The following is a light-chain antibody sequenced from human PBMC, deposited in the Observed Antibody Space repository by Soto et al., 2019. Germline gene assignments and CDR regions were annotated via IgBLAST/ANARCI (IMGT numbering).Light chain of an antibody. CDR3: FSYTANDNWV. CDR1: KNDIGVYDF. J-gene: IGLJ3*02. Sequence: QSALTQPPSASGSPGQSVTISCTGTKNDIGVYDFVSWYQHHPGKAPRLIISAVRQRPSGGPDRFSGSKSGNTASLTISGLQTDDEADYFCFSYTANDNWVFGGGTKLTVL. CDR2: AVR. V-gene: IGLV2-8*01.